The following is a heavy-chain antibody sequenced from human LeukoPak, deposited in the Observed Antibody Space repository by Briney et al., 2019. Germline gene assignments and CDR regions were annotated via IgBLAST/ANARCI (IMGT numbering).Heavy chain of an antibody. D-gene: IGHD1-26*01. CDR2: INSGGTTI. CDR1: GFTFSSYG. J-gene: IGHJ4*02. V-gene: IGHV3-48*03. CDR3: ARVTVVGATLVY. Sequence: GGSLRLSCAASGFTFSSYGMHWVRQAPGKGLEWVSYINSGGTTIYYAGSVKGRFTISRDNAKNSLYLQMNSLRAEDTAVYYCARVTVVGATLVYWRRGSVVTVSS.